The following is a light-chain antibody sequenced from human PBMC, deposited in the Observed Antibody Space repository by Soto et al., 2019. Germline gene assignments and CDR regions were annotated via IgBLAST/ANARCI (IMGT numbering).Light chain of an antibody. CDR1: SNDIGGHNY. CDR3: CSYAGSSTYV. V-gene: IGLV2-23*02. J-gene: IGLJ1*01. CDR2: EVS. Sequence: QSVLTQPASLSGSPGQSITISCTGNSNDIGGHNYVSWYQQHPGKAPKLMIYEVSKRPSGVSNRFSGSKSGNTASLTISGLQAEDEADYYCCSYAGSSTYVFGTGTKVTVL.